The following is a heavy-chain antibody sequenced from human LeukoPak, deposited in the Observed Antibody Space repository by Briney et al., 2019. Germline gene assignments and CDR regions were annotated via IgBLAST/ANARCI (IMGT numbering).Heavy chain of an antibody. Sequence: PGGSLRLSCTASGFTFSGAWMTWVRQAPGKGLEWVSYISSSGSTIYYADSVKGRFTISRDNAKNSLYLQMNSLRAEDTAVYYCARVAAAAEDYWGQGTLVTVSS. D-gene: IGHD6-13*01. CDR2: ISSSGSTI. CDR1: GFTFSGAW. J-gene: IGHJ4*02. CDR3: ARVAAAAEDY. V-gene: IGHV3-48*04.